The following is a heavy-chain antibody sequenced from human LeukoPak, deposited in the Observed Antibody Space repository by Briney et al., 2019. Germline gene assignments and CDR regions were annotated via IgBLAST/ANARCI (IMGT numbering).Heavy chain of an antibody. J-gene: IGHJ3*02. CDR1: GYTFTSYY. CDR2: INPSGGST. Sequence: ASVKVSCKASGYTFTSYYMHWVRQAPGQGLEWMGIINPSGGSTSYAQKFQGRVTMTRDTSTSTVYMELSSLRSEDTAVYYCARDWCSSTSCYNGDAFDIWGQGTMVTVSS. V-gene: IGHV1-46*01. CDR3: ARDWCSSTSCYNGDAFDI. D-gene: IGHD2-2*01.